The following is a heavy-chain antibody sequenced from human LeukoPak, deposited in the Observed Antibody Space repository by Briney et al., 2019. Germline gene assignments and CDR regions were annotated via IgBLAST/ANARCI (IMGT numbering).Heavy chain of an antibody. D-gene: IGHD6-19*01. Sequence: ASVKVSCKASGYTFTGYYMHWVRQAPGQGLEWMGWINPNSGGTNYAQKFQGRVAMTRDTSISTAYMELSRLRSDDTAVYYCARGRAVAGPLDYWGQGTLVTVSS. J-gene: IGHJ4*02. V-gene: IGHV1-2*02. CDR2: INPNSGGT. CDR1: GYTFTGYY. CDR3: ARGRAVAGPLDY.